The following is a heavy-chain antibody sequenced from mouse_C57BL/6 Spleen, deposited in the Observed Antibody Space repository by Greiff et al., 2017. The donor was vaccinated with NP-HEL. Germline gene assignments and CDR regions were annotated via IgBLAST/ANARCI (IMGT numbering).Heavy chain of an antibody. CDR2: IHPNSGST. J-gene: IGHJ4*01. CDR1: GYTFTSYW. CDR3: ARSYGNPYYAMDY. D-gene: IGHD2-1*01. Sequence: QVQLKESGAELVKPGASVKLSCKASGYTFTSYWMHWVKQRPGQGLEWIGMIHPNSGSTNYNEKFKSKATLTVDKSSSTAYMQLSSLTSEDSAVYYCARSYGNPYYAMDYWGQGTSVTVSS. V-gene: IGHV1-64*01.